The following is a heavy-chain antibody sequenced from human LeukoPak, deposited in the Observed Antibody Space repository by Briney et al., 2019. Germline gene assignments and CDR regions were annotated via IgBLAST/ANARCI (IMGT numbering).Heavy chain of an antibody. V-gene: IGHV4-4*07. D-gene: IGHD3-3*01. J-gene: IGHJ4*02. CDR1: GGSISSYY. Sequence: SETLSLTCTVSGGSISSYYWSWIRQPAGKGLEWIGRIYTSGSTNYNPSLKSRVTMSADTSKNQFSLKLSSVTAADTAVYYCASGYYDFWSGYYVDWGQGTLVTVSS. CDR3: ASGYYDFWSGYYVD. CDR2: IYTSGST.